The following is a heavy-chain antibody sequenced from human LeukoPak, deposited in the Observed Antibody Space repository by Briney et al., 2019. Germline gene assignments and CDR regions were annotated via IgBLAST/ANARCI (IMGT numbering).Heavy chain of an antibody. CDR3: ASQILYSSGWSFDY. Sequence: ASVKVSCKASGGTFSSYAISWVRQAPGQGLVWMGRIIPIFGTANYAQKFQGRVTITADKSTSTAYMELSSLRSEDTAVYYCASQILYSSGWSFDYWGQGTLVTVSS. V-gene: IGHV1-69*06. CDR2: IIPIFGTA. D-gene: IGHD6-19*01. J-gene: IGHJ4*02. CDR1: GGTFSSYA.